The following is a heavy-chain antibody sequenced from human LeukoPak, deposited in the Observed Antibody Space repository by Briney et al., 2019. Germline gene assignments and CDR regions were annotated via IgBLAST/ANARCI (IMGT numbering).Heavy chain of an antibody. V-gene: IGHV4-39*02. CDR2: IYYSGSA. CDR3: ARELRLGELSLSYYFDY. D-gene: IGHD3-16*02. J-gene: IGHJ4*02. CDR1: GGSISTSSYY. Sequence: SETLSLTCIVSGGSISTSSYYWGWIRQPPGKGLEWIGSIYYSGSAYYNPSLKSRVTISVDTSKNQFSLKLSSVTAADTAVYYCARELRLGELSLSYYFDYWDQGTLVTVSS.